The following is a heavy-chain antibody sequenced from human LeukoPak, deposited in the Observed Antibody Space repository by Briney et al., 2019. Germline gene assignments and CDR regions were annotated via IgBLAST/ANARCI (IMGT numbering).Heavy chain of an antibody. CDR3: ARETHMVRGVTLFDY. CDR2: IYYSGST. CDR1: GGSISSSSYY. V-gene: IGHV4-39*07. J-gene: IGHJ4*02. D-gene: IGHD3-10*01. Sequence: SETLSLTCTVSGGSISSSSYYWGWIRQPPGKGLEWIGSIYYSGSTYYNPSLKSRVTISVDTSKNQFSLKLSSVTAADTAVYYCARETHMVRGVTLFDYWGQGTLVTVSS.